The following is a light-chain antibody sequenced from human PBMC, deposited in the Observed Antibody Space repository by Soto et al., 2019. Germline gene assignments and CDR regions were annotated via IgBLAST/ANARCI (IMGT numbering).Light chain of an antibody. J-gene: IGLJ1*01. Sequence: ALTQPPSVSVAPGQTARITCGGDNIGSKRVHWYQQRPGQAPVLVVYDDRDRPSGIPERFSGSNSGNTATLTISRVEAGDEAEYYCQVWDSNNDHYVFGTGTKVTVL. CDR1: NIGSKR. CDR2: DDR. V-gene: IGLV3-21*02. CDR3: QVWDSNNDHYV.